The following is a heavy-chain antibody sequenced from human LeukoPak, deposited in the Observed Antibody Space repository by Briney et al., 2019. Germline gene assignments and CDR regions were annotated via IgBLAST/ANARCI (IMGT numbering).Heavy chain of an antibody. CDR3: ARGRYLTTSGGAAAGFLDY. CDR1: GGSFSGYY. Sequence: SETLSLTCVVSGGSFSGYYWNWIRQSPGKGLEWIGEINHSGSTHYNPSLKSRVTISVDTSQKQFSLRLTSVTAADTAVYYCARGRYLTTSGGAAAGFLDYWGQGSLVTVST. D-gene: IGHD6-13*01. V-gene: IGHV4-34*01. J-gene: IGHJ4*02. CDR2: INHSGST.